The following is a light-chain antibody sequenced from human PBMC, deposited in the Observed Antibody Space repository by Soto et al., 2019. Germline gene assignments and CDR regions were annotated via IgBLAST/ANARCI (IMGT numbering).Light chain of an antibody. CDR3: QAWDSSTAVV. Sequence: SYDLTQPPSVSVSPGQTASITCSGDKLGDKYACWYKQKPGQSPVLVIYQDSKRPSGIPERFSGSNSGNTATLTISGTQAMDEADYYCQAWDSSTAVVFGGGTKLTVL. J-gene: IGLJ2*01. V-gene: IGLV3-1*01. CDR1: KLGDKY. CDR2: QDS.